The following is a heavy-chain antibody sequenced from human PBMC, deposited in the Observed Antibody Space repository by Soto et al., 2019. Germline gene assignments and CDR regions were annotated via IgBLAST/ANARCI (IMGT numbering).Heavy chain of an antibody. D-gene: IGHD3-3*01. Sequence: QLQLQESGPGLVKPSETLSLTCTVSGGSISSSSYYWGWIRQPPGKGLEWIGSIYYSGSTYYNPSLKSRVTISVDTSKNQFSLKLSSVTAADTAVYYCARQMGEEWLSQANGMDVWGQGTTVTVSS. V-gene: IGHV4-39*01. CDR3: ARQMGEEWLSQANGMDV. CDR2: IYYSGST. CDR1: GGSISSSSYY. J-gene: IGHJ6*02.